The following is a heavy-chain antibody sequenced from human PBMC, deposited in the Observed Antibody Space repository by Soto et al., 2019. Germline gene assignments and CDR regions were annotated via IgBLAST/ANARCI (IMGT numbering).Heavy chain of an antibody. Sequence: QVQLQESGPGLVKPSQTLSLTCTVSGGSISSGGYYWSWIRQHPGKGLEWIGYIYYSGSTYYNPSLKSRVTTSVDTSKNQFSPKLSSVPAADTAVYYCARDIRGDRYYYSYYGMDVWGQGTTVTVSS. D-gene: IGHD2-21*02. CDR1: GGSISSGGYY. CDR3: ARDIRGDRYYYSYYGMDV. V-gene: IGHV4-31*03. CDR2: IYYSGST. J-gene: IGHJ6*02.